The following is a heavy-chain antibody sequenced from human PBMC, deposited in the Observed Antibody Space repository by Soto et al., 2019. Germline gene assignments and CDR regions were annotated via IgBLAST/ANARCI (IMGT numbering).Heavy chain of an antibody. CDR2: ISWNSGNI. CDR1: GFTFDDYA. Sequence: EVQLEESGGALVQPGRSLRLSCAASGFTFDDYAMYWVRQVLGKGLESVSSISWNSGNIDYADSVKGRFTTSRDNAENSLYLQMNSLRPEDTALYYCVRSKGGYSYGTPFDYWGQGTLVTVSS. J-gene: IGHJ4*02. CDR3: VRSKGGYSYGTPFDY. D-gene: IGHD5-18*01. V-gene: IGHV3-9*01.